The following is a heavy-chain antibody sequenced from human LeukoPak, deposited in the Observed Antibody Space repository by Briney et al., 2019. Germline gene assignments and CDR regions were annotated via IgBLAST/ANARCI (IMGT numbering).Heavy chain of an antibody. CDR1: GFTFSSYE. V-gene: IGHV3-48*03. CDR2: ISSSGSTI. CDR3: AELGITMIGGV. D-gene: IGHD3-10*02. J-gene: IGHJ6*04. Sequence: GGSLRLSCAASGFTFSSYEMNWVRQAPGKWLEWVSYISSSGSTIYYADSVKGRFTISRDNAKNSLYLQMNSLRAEDTAVYYCAELGITMIGGVWGKGTTVTISS.